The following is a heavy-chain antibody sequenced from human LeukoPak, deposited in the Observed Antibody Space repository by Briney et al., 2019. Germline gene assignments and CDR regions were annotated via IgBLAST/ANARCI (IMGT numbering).Heavy chain of an antibody. J-gene: IGHJ4*02. CDR1: GYTFTSYY. CDR2: INPSGGST. Sequence: ASVKVSCKASGYTFTSYYMHWVRQAPGQGLEWMGIINPSGGSTSYAQKFQGRVTMTRDMSTSTVYMELSSLRSEDTAVYYCAAITMVRGVIRVIDYWGQGTLVTVSS. CDR3: AAITMVRGVIRVIDY. V-gene: IGHV1-46*01. D-gene: IGHD3-10*01.